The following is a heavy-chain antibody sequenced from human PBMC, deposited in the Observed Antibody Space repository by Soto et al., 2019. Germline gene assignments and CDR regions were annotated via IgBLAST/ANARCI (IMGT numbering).Heavy chain of an antibody. V-gene: IGHV3-23*01. D-gene: IGHD2-2*01. CDR2: ISGSGGST. Sequence: GGSLRLSYAASGFTFSSYAMSWVRQAPGKGLEWVSAISGSGGSTYYADSVKGRFTISRDNSKNTLYLQMNSLRAEDTAVYYCAKGSMPKTLWYWFDPWGQGTLVTVSS. J-gene: IGHJ5*02. CDR3: AKGSMPKTLWYWFDP. CDR1: GFTFSSYA.